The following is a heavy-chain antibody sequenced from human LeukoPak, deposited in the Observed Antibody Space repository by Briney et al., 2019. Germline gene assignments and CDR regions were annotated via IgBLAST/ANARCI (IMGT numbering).Heavy chain of an antibody. CDR1: GFSFGNHG. D-gene: IGHD6-19*01. CDR3: AREATWGQWYFDH. CDR2: IASDGGAK. Sequence: GGSLRLSCVASGFSFGNHGMHWVRQAPGKGLEWVSVIASDGGAKFYADSVKGRFTLSRDNPKNMFFLQMNLLTVEDTAIYYCAREATWGQWYFDHWGQGTPVTVSS. V-gene: IGHV3-30*03. J-gene: IGHJ4*02.